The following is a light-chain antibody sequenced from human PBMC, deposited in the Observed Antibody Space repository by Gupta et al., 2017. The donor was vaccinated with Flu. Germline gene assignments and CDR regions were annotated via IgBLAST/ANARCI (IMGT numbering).Light chain of an antibody. J-gene: IGLJ3*02. Sequence: SYVLPQPPSVSVAPGQTASITCGGDNVGTASVNWYQQKPGQAPVLVVYEDRDRPSGIPERFSGSKSATTATLSITRVDVGDEADYLWQAWDSSRDRGGFGGGTKLTVL. CDR1: NVGTAS. CDR3: QAWDSSRDRGG. CDR2: EDR. V-gene: IGLV3-21*02.